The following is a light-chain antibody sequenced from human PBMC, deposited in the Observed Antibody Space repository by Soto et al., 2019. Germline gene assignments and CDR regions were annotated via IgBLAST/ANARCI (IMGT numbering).Light chain of an antibody. Sequence: DIVMTHSPCILSFAPFERASLSCRASQSVAGNLAWYQQKPGQPPRLLIYGVSTRATGVPARFSGSGSETDFTLTISSLEPEDIAVYYCQHRMNWPLTFGQGTRLEI. CDR1: QSVAGN. V-gene: IGKV3-15*01. CDR3: QHRMNWPLT. J-gene: IGKJ5*01. CDR2: GVS.